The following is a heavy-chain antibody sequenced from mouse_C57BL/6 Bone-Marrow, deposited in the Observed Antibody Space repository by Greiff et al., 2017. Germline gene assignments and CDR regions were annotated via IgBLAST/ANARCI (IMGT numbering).Heavy chain of an antibody. CDR1: GYSFTGYY. CDR3: ARHDYNAMDY. V-gene: IGHV1-42*01. CDR2: INPSTGGT. Sequence: EVQLQQSGPELVKPGASVKISCKASGYSFTGYYMNWVKQSPEKSLEWIGEINPSTGGTTYNQKFKAKATLTVDKSSSTAYMQLKSLTSEDSAVYDCARHDYNAMDYWGQGTSVTVAS. J-gene: IGHJ4*01.